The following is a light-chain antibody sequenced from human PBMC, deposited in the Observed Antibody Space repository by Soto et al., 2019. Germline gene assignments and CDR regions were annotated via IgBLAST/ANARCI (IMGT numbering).Light chain of an antibody. CDR2: EDN. CDR1: SGSIASNY. V-gene: IGLV6-57*04. J-gene: IGLJ2*01. CDR3: QSYDSSIHVV. Sequence: NFMLTQPHSVSESPGKTVTISCTRSSGSIASNYVQWYQQRPGSAPTTVIYEDNQRPSGVPDRFSGSIDSSSNSASLTISGLKTEDEAAYYCQSYDSSIHVVFGGGTKLTVL.